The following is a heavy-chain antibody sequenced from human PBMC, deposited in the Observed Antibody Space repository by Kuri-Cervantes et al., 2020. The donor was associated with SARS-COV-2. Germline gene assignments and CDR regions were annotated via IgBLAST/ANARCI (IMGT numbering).Heavy chain of an antibody. CDR1: GFTFSDYY. Sequence: LTCAASGFTFSDYYMSWIRQAPGKGLEGVSYISSSGSTIYCADSVKGRFTISRDNAKNSLYLQMSSLRAEDTAVYYCARDVLLWFREYKGKFDYWGQGTLVTVSS. CDR2: ISSSGSTI. D-gene: IGHD3-10*01. V-gene: IGHV3-11*01. CDR3: ARDVLLWFREYKGKFDY. J-gene: IGHJ4*02.